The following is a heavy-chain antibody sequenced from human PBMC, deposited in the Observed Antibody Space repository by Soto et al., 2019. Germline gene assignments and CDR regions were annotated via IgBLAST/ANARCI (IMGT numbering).Heavy chain of an antibody. D-gene: IGHD4-4*01. CDR3: ASLGGNRNDYSKPFDY. CDR2: INPSGGST. Sequence: ASVKVSCKASGYTFTSYYMHWVRQAPGQGLEWMGIINPSGGSTSYAQKFQGRVTMTRDTSTSTVYMELSSLRSEDTAVYYCASLGGNRNDYSKPFDYWGQGTLVTVSS. V-gene: IGHV1-46*01. CDR1: GYTFTSYY. J-gene: IGHJ4*02.